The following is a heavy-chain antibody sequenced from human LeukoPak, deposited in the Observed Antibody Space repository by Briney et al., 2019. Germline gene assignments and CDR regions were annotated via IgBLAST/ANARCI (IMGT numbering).Heavy chain of an antibody. CDR3: TNSDDYGDY. V-gene: IGHV3-30*04. J-gene: IGHJ4*02. CDR2: IAFDDTDR. Sequence: GGSLRLSCAVSGFIFGDYAMHWVRQAPGKGLEWVAAIAFDDTDRYYIDSVKGRFTISRDDSKNTLYLHMTSLRAEDTAVYYCTNSDDYGDYWGQGTLVTVSS. CDR1: GFIFGDYA.